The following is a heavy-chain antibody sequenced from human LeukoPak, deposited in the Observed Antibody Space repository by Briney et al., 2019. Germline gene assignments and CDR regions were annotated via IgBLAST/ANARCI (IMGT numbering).Heavy chain of an antibody. CDR2: IYYSGST. J-gene: IGHJ4*02. CDR1: GGSISSTSYY. Sequence: PSETLSLTCTVSGGSISSTSYYWSWIRQPPGKGLEWIGYIYYSGSTYYNPSLKSRVTISVDTSKNQFSLKLSSVTAADTAVYYCARWRWQWLVHFDYWGQGTLVTVSS. CDR3: ARWRWQWLVHFDY. D-gene: IGHD6-19*01. V-gene: IGHV4-30-4*08.